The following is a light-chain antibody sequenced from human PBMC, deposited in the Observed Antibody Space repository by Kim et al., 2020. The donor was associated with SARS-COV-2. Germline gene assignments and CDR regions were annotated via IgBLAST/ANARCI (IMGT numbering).Light chain of an antibody. V-gene: IGLV3-9*01. CDR3: QVWDNNTWV. Sequence: SYELTQPLSVSVALGQTASITCGGDNIGSKHVHWYQQKEGQAPVLVIYRDSSRPAEIPERFSGSNSGNTATLTVSRAQAGDEADYYCQVWDNNTWVFGAG. J-gene: IGLJ3*02. CDR1: NIGSKH. CDR2: RDS.